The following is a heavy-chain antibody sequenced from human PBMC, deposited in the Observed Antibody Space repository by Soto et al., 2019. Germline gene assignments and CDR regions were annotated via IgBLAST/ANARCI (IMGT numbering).Heavy chain of an antibody. CDR3: ERSQYYDFWSAYYTGARFYYGMDV. J-gene: IGHJ6*02. V-gene: IGHV3-33*01. D-gene: IGHD3-3*01. CDR1: GFTFSSYG. CDR2: IWYDGSNK. Sequence: PGGSLRLCCAASGFTFSSYGMHWVRQAPGKVLEWVAVIWYDGSNKYYADSVKGRFTIARDNSQNTLYRKMNSQRAEETAVYYCERSQYYDFWSAYYTGARFYYGMDVWGQGPTVTAP.